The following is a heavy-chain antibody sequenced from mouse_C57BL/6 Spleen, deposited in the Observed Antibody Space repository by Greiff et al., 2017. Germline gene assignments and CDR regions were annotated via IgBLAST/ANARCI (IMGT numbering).Heavy chain of an antibody. CDR1: GYTFTDYN. CDR3: AREGYYGSRYAMDD. CDR2: INPNNGGT. V-gene: IGHV1-18*01. D-gene: IGHD1-1*01. J-gene: IGHJ4*01. Sequence: VHVKQSGPELVKPGASVKIPCKASGYTFTDYNMDWVKQSHGKSLEWIGDINPNNGGTIYNQKFKGKATLTVDKSSSTAYMELRSLTSEDTAVYYCAREGYYGSRYAMDDWGQGTSVTVSS.